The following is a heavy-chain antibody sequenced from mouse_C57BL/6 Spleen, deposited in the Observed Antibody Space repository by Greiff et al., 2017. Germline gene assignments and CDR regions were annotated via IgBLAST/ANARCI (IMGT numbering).Heavy chain of an antibody. CDR1: GFSLTSYG. CDR3: AGEVITAFDV. V-gene: IGHV2-2*01. CDR2: IWSGGST. Sequence: QVQLKQSGPGLVQPSQSLSITCTVSGFSLTSYGVHWVRQSPGKGLEWLGVIWSGGSTDYNAAFISRLSISKDNSKSQVFFKMNSLQADDTAIYYCAGEVITAFDVWGTGTTVTVSS. D-gene: IGHD1-1*01. J-gene: IGHJ1*03.